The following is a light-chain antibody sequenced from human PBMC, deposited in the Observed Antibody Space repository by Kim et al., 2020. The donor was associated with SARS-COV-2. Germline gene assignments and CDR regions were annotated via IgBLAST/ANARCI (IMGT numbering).Light chain of an antibody. V-gene: IGKV4-1*01. CDR1: ESVSHSPGNKNY. CDR2: WAS. J-gene: IGKJ4*01. Sequence: RVIINCTSSESVSHSPGNKNYVSWYQQKPGQPPKVLIYWASTRKSGVSDRFSGSGSGTYFTLTINGLQPEDVALYYCHQYYGSPTFGGGTKVDIK. CDR3: HQYYGSPT.